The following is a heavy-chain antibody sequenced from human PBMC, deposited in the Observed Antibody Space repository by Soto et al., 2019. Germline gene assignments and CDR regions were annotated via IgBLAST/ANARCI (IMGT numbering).Heavy chain of an antibody. V-gene: IGHV4-39*01. CDR3: AAISLYSGYDIRC. J-gene: IGHJ4*02. CDR1: GASISISSSY. Sequence: SETLSLTCTVSGASISISSSYWGWIRQPPGKGLEWIGSIYYSGSTDYNPSLKSRVTISVDTSKNQLSLKLTSVTAADTAVYYCAAISLYSGYDIRCWGQGTLVTVSS. D-gene: IGHD5-12*01. CDR2: IYYSGST.